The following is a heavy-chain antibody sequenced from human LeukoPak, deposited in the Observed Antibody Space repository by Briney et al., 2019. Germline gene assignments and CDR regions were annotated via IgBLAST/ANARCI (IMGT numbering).Heavy chain of an antibody. CDR3: ARGRGVWGSYRYLYFDY. CDR2: INHSGST. Sequence: SETLSPTCAVYGGSFSGYYWSWIRQPPGKGLEWIGEINHSGSTNYNPSLKSRVTISVDTSKNQFSLKLSSVTAADTAVYYCARGRGVWGSYRYLYFDYWGQGTLVTVSS. J-gene: IGHJ4*02. V-gene: IGHV4-34*01. D-gene: IGHD3-16*02. CDR1: GGSFSGYY.